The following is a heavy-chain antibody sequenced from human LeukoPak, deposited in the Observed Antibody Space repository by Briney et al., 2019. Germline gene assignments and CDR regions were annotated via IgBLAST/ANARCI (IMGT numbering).Heavy chain of an antibody. D-gene: IGHD2-2*03. CDR2: INPNSGGT. CDR1: GYTFTGYY. J-gene: IGHJ4*02. CDR3: ARMDIVVVPAAHRDY. V-gene: IGHV1-2*02. Sequence: ASVKVSCKASGYTFTGYYMHWVRQAPRQGLEWMGWINPNSGGTNYAQKFQGRVTMTRDTSISTAYMELSRLRSDDTAVYYCARMDIVVVPAAHRDYWGQGTLVTVSS.